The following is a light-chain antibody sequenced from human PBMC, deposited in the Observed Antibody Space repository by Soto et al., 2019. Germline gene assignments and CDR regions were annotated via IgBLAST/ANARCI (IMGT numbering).Light chain of an antibody. J-gene: IGKJ2*01. CDR3: QHYHNLPMFT. CDR1: LDIDNY. CDR2: DAS. Sequence: DIQMTQSPSSLSASVGDRVTITCQASLDIDNYLNWYQQKPGEAPKLVIYDASILETGGPSRFSGSGSGTDFTFTISSLQPEDVATFYWQHYHNLPMFTFGQGTRLEIK. V-gene: IGKV1-33*01.